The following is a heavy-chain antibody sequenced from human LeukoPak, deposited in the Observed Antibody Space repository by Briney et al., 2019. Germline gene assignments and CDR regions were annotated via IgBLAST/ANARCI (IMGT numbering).Heavy chain of an antibody. CDR3: ATLISGWSLY. Sequence: GGSLRLSCAASGFTFSSYEMNWVRQAPGKGLEWVSYISSSGSTIYYADSMKGRFTISRDNAKNSLYLQMNSLRAEDTAVYYCATLISGWSLYWGQGTLVTVSS. V-gene: IGHV3-48*03. J-gene: IGHJ4*02. CDR2: ISSSGSTI. D-gene: IGHD6-19*01. CDR1: GFTFSSYE.